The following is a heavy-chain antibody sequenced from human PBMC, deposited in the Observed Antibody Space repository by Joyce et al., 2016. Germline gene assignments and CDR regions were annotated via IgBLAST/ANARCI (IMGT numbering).Heavy chain of an antibody. CDR2: RNPNSGNA. CDR3: AKTHSSGLNFDY. Sequence: QVQLVQSGAEVKKPGASVKVSCKASGYTFTSYDINWVRQATGQGLEWMGWRNPNSGNAGNARKFQGRVTMTWNTSISTAYMELSSLRSEDTAVYYCAKTHSSGLNFDYWGQGTLVTVSS. V-gene: IGHV1-8*02. J-gene: IGHJ4*02. CDR1: GYTFTSYD. D-gene: IGHD6-19*01.